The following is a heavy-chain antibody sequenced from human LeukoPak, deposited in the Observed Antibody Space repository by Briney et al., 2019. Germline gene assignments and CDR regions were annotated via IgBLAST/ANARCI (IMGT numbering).Heavy chain of an antibody. CDR1: GFTFSNAW. V-gene: IGHV3-15*01. J-gene: IGHJ6*02. CDR2: IKSKTDGGTT. CDR3: TTGAPVWDTAMVTGMDV. D-gene: IGHD5-18*01. Sequence: PGGSLRLSCAASGFTFSNAWMSWVRQAPGKGLEWVGRIKSKTDGGTTDYAAPVKGRFTISRDDSKNTLYLQMNSLKTEDTAVYYCTTGAPVWDTAMVTGMDVWGQGTTVTVSS.